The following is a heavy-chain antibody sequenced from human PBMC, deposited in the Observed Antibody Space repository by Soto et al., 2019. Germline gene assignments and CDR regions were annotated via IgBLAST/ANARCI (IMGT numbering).Heavy chain of an antibody. CDR2: IYYSGST. CDR3: SGKYSSGWYREKADAFDI. J-gene: IGHJ3*02. Sequence: QLQLQESGPGLVKPSETLSLTCTVSGGSISSSSYYWGWIRQPPGKGLEWIGSIYYSGSTYYNPSLKSRVTISVDTSKNQFSLKLSSVTDAETSVYYCSGKYSSGWYREKADAFDIWGQGTMVTVSS. CDR1: GGSISSSSYY. V-gene: IGHV4-39*01. D-gene: IGHD6-19*01.